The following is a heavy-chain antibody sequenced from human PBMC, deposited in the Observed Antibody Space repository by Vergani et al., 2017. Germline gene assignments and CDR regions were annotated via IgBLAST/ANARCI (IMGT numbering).Heavy chain of an antibody. CDR1: GFTFSSYA. J-gene: IGHJ4*02. CDR2: ISYDGSNK. Sequence: QVQLVESGGGVVQPGRSLRLSCAASGFTFSSYAMHWVRQAPGKGLEWVAVISYDGSNKYYADSVKGRFTISRDNSKSTLYLQMNSLRAEDTAVYYCARKGHLGELSLPYYWGQGTLVTVSS. CDR3: ARKGHLGELSLPYY. D-gene: IGHD3-16*02. V-gene: IGHV3-30*04.